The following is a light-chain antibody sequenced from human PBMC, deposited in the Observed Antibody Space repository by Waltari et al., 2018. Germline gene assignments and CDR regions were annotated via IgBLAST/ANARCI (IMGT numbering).Light chain of an antibody. Sequence: AISLTQSPSSLSPSVGDRVVLTCRASQGISTSLAWYQHRPGKPPVLFVFDAETLEDGVPPRFSGSGSATYFTLTISNVQPEDSATYYCQQFNSIPWTFGQGTKVE. CDR2: DAE. J-gene: IGKJ1*01. CDR1: QGISTS. V-gene: IGKV1-13*02. CDR3: QQFNSIPWT.